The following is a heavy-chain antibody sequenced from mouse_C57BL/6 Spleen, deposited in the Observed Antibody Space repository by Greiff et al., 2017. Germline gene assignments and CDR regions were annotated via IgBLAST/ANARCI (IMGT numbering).Heavy chain of an antibody. D-gene: IGHD1-1*01. CDR2: IYPGDGDT. CDR3: ARSDTTVVDFDY. V-gene: IGHV1-80*01. Sequence: QVQLKESGAELVKPGASVKISCKASGYAFSSYWMNWVKQRPGQGLEWIGKIYPGDGDTNYNGKFKGKATLTADKSSSTAYMQLSSLTSEDSAVYFCARSDTTVVDFDYWGQGTTLTVSS. CDR1: GYAFSSYW. J-gene: IGHJ2*01.